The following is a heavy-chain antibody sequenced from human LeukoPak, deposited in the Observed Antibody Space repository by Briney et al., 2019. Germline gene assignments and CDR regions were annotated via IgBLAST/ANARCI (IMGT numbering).Heavy chain of an antibody. Sequence: ASVKVSCKASGYTFTSYGISWVRQAPGQGLEWMAWISAYNGDTNYAQNLQGRITMTTDTSTSTAYMELRRLRSDDTDVYYCARDNRYYDYVWGSYLYFDYWGQGTLVTVSS. J-gene: IGHJ4*02. D-gene: IGHD3-16*02. V-gene: IGHV1-18*01. CDR2: ISAYNGDT. CDR3: ARDNRYYDYVWGSYLYFDY. CDR1: GYTFTSYG.